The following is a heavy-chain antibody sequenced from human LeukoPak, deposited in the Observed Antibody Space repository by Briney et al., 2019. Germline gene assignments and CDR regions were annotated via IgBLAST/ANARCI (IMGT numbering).Heavy chain of an antibody. CDR2: INPNSGGT. Sequence: ASVKVSCKASGYTFTGYYMHWVRQAPGQGLEWMGWINPNSGGTNYAQKLQGGVTMTTDTSTSTAYMELRSLRSDDTAVYYCARDDYGDYHNWFDPWGQGTLVTVSS. CDR3: ARDDYGDYHNWFDP. J-gene: IGHJ5*02. V-gene: IGHV1-2*02. D-gene: IGHD4-17*01. CDR1: GYTFTGYY.